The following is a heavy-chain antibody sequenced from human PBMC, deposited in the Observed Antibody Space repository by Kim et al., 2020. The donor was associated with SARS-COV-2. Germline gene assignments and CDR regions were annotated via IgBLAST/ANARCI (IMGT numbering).Heavy chain of an antibody. D-gene: IGHD5-12*01. Sequence: SETLSLTCTVSGDSITSPGYYWGWIRQPAGKGLEWVGNVDDSGTTYYNPSLKSRLTVSADTSKNQFFLKLTAVTAADTGLYFCARHSRWIYNSDRWGQGTLVTVSS. CDR3: ARHSRWIYNSDR. CDR1: GDSITSPGYY. CDR2: VDDSGTT. J-gene: IGHJ4*02. V-gene: IGHV4-39*01.